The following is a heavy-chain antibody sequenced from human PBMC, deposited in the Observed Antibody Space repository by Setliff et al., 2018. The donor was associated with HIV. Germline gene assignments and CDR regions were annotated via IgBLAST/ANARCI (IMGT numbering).Heavy chain of an antibody. D-gene: IGHD3-10*01. CDR3: ATDPTSRAYGSGSFGWLDP. CDR1: GYTFTTYG. V-gene: IGHV1-18*01. CDR2: INAGNGNT. Sequence: ASVKVSCKPSGYTFTTYGLSWVRQAPGQGLEWMGWINAGNGNTKYSQKFQGRVTITRDTSASTAYMELRSLTSEDTAVYYCATDPTSRAYGSGSFGWLDPWGQGTLVTVSS. J-gene: IGHJ5*02.